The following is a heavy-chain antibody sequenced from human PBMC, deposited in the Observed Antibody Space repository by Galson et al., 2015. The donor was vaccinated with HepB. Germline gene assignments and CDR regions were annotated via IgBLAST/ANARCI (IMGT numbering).Heavy chain of an antibody. CDR3: ARAASGSYYWPFDY. CDR2: IYHGGST. CDR1: GGSISSGGYS. J-gene: IGHJ4*02. Sequence: TLSLTCAVSGGSISSGGYSWSWIRQPPGKGLEWIGYIYHGGSTYYNPSLKSRVTISVDRSKNQFSLKLSSVTAADTAVYYCARAASGSYYWPFDYWGQGTLVTVSS. D-gene: IGHD1-26*01. V-gene: IGHV4-30-2*01.